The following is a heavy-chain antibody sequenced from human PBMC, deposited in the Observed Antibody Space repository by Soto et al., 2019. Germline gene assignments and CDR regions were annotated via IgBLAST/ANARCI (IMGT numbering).Heavy chain of an antibody. CDR3: ASTLGYGSGGSCYSHY. V-gene: IGHV1-69*02. J-gene: IGHJ4*02. CDR1: GGTFSSYT. Sequence: QVQLVQSGAEVKKPGSSVKVSCKASGGTFSSYTISWVRQAPGQGLEWMGRIIPILGIANYAQKFQGRVTITADKSTSTAYMELSSLRSEDTAVYYCASTLGYGSGGSCYSHYWGQGTLVTVSS. CDR2: IIPILGIA. D-gene: IGHD2-15*01.